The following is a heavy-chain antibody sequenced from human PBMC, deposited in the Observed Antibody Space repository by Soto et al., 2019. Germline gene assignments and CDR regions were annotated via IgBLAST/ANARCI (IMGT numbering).Heavy chain of an antibody. J-gene: IGHJ4*02. CDR3: ARDARNADYDY. Sequence: HPGWSLRLSCALSVFTFISHAMNWVRQAPGKGLEWVAYIHGTRSIIYYADSVKGRFTISRDNAKNSLYLQMDSLRDEDTALYYCARDARNADYDYWGQGTLVTVSS. CDR1: VFTFISHA. D-gene: IGHD3-16*01. V-gene: IGHV3-48*02. CDR2: IHGTRSII.